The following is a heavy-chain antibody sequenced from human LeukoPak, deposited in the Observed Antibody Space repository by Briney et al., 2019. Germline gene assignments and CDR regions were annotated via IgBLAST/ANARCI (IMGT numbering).Heavy chain of an antibody. CDR2: IYYSGST. CDR3: ARDYGGDGYAFDI. CDR1: GGSISSYY. Sequence: SETLSLTCTVSGGSISSYYWSWIRQPPGKGLEWIGYIYYSGSTNYNPSLKSRVTISVDTSKNQFSLKLSSVTAADTAVYYCARDYGGDGYAFDIWGQGTMVTVSS. J-gene: IGHJ3*02. V-gene: IGHV4-59*01. D-gene: IGHD5-24*01.